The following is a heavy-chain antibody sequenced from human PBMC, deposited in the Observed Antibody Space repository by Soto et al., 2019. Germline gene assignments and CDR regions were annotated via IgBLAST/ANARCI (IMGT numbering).Heavy chain of an antibody. CDR1: GYTFTSYD. J-gene: IGHJ4*02. CDR3: ARGGYYYDSSGYYYAY. V-gene: IGHV1-8*01. CDR2: MNPNSGNT. Sequence: QVQLVQSGAEVKKPGASVKVSCKASGYTFTSYDINWVRQATGQGLEWMGWMNPNSGNTGYAQKFQGRVTMPRNTSISTAYMELSSLRSEDTAVYYCARGGYYYDSSGYYYAYWGQGTLVTVSS. D-gene: IGHD3-22*01.